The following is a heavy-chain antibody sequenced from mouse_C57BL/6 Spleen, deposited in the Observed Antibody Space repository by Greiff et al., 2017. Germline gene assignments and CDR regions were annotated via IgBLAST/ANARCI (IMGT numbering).Heavy chain of an antibody. CDR2: IYPGDGDT. V-gene: IGHV1-82*01. CDR3: ARDGYYYAMDY. J-gene: IGHJ4*01. CDR1: GYAFSSSW. Sequence: VQLQQSGPELVKPGASVKISCKASGYAFSSSWMNWVKQRPGKGLEWIGRIYPGDGDTNYNGKFKGKAKLTADKSSSTSYMQLSSLTSEDSAVYFCARDGYYYAMDYWGQGTSVTVSS. D-gene: IGHD2-3*01.